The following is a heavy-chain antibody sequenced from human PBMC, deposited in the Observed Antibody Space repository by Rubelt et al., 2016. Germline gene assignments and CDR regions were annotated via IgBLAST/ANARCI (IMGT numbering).Heavy chain of an antibody. Sequence: CGGNLVQPGGSLRLSCAASGFTFRRYWMHWVRQAPGKGLVWVSRINEVGSNTNYADSVEGRFTISRDNAKNTLYLQMNSLRAEDTAVYYCARSYSSGLDYWGQGTRVTVSS. CDR1: GFTFRRYW. V-gene: IGHV3-74*01. CDR2: INEVGSNT. CDR3: ARSYSSGLDY. J-gene: IGHJ4*02. D-gene: IGHD3-22*01.